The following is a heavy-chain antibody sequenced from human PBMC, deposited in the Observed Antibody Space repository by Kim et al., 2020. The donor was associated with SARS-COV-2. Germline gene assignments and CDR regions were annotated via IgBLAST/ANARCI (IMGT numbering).Heavy chain of an antibody. Sequence: SETLSLTCAVYGGSFSGYYWSWIRQPPGKGLEWIGEINHSGSTNYNPSLKSRVTISVDTSKNQFSLKLSSVTAAETAVYYCASRLGSGPWGQGTLVTVSS. V-gene: IGHV4-34*01. D-gene: IGHD3-10*01. J-gene: IGHJ5*02. CDR2: INHSGST. CDR3: ASRLGSGP. CDR1: GGSFSGYY.